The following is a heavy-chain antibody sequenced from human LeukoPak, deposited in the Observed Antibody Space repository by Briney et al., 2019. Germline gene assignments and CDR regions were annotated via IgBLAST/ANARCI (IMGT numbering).Heavy chain of an antibody. CDR1: GGSISSYY. CDR2: IYTSGTT. J-gene: IGHJ4*02. Sequence: SQTLSLTCAVSGGSISSYYWSWIRQPAGKGLEWIGRIYTSGTTNYNPSLKSRVTMSVDTSKNQFSLNLNSVTAADTAVYYCARTSPRAATFDYWGQGTLVTVSS. D-gene: IGHD2-15*01. CDR3: ARTSPRAATFDY. V-gene: IGHV4-4*07.